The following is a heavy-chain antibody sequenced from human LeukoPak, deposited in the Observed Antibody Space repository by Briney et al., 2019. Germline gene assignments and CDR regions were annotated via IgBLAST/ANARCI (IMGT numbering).Heavy chain of an antibody. J-gene: IGHJ4*02. CDR3: ARDSLYYYGSGSYSY. CDR2: ISSSSSTI. D-gene: IGHD3-10*01. Sequence: GGSLRLSCAASGFTFSTYSMNWVRQAPGKGLEWVSYISSSSSTIYYADSVKGRFTISRDSAKNSLYLQMNSLRDEDTAVYYCARDSLYYYGSGSYSYWGQGTLVTVSS. V-gene: IGHV3-48*02. CDR1: GFTFSTYS.